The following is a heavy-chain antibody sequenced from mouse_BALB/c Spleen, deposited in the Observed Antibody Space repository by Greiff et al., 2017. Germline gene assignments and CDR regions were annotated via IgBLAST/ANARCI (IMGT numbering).Heavy chain of an antibody. J-gene: IGHJ2*01. Sequence: VQLKESGAELVRPGALVKLSCKASGFNIKDYYMHWVKQRPEQGLEWIGWIDPENGNTIYDPKFQGKASITADTSSNTAYLQLSSLTSEDTAVYYCAADGTPTGGYWGQGTTLTVSS. CDR1: GFNIKDYY. D-gene: IGHD2-1*01. V-gene: IGHV14-1*02. CDR2: IDPENGNT. CDR3: AADGTPTGGY.